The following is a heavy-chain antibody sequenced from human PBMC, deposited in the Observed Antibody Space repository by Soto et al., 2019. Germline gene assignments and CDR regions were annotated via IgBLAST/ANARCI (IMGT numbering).Heavy chain of an antibody. Sequence: GASVKVSCKASGYTFTSYGISWVRQAPGQGLEWMGWISAYNGNTNYAQKLQGRVTMTTDTSTSTAYMELRSLRSDDTAVYYCARDRPANWNDVDFDYWGQGTRVTVSS. D-gene: IGHD1-1*01. CDR1: GYTFTSYG. CDR2: ISAYNGNT. J-gene: IGHJ4*02. CDR3: ARDRPANWNDVDFDY. V-gene: IGHV1-18*01.